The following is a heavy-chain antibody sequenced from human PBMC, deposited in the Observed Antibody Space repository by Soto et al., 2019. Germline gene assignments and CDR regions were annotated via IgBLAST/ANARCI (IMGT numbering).Heavy chain of an antibody. CDR2: VSFDGSNK. V-gene: IGHV3-30-3*01. Sequence: GGSLRLSCAASGFTFSTHAMHWVRQAPGKGLECVAIVSFDGSNKYYADSVKGRFTISRDNSKNTLYLQMNSLRAEDTAVYYCARSTGGNYYYYGMDVWGQGTTVTVSS. CDR3: ARSTGGNYYYYGMDV. CDR1: GFTFSTHA. J-gene: IGHJ6*02.